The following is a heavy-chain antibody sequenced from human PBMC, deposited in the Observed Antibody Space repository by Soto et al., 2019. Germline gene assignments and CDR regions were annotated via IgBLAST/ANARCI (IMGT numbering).Heavy chain of an antibody. D-gene: IGHD3-10*01. Sequence: GASVKVSCKASGGTFSSYTISWVRQAPGLGLEWMGRIIPILGIANYAQKFQGRVTITADKSTSTAYMELSSLRSEDTAVYYCARDQRRITTVRGAPIRGMDVWGQGTTVTVSS. CDR3: ARDQRRITTVRGAPIRGMDV. J-gene: IGHJ6*02. V-gene: IGHV1-69*04. CDR2: IIPILGIA. CDR1: GGTFSSYT.